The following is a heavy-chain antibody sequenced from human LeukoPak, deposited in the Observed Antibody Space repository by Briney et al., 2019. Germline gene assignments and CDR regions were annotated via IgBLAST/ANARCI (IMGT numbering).Heavy chain of an antibody. V-gene: IGHV3-7*03. J-gene: IGHJ4*02. D-gene: IGHD1-26*01. CDR3: ATGGNLVGAKGFDY. CDR2: IKQDGSEK. CDR1: GIIFSSYS. Sequence: GGSLRLSCAVSGIIFSSYSMNWVRQAPGKGLEWVANIKQDGSEKYYVDSVKGRFTISRDNAKNSMYLQMNSLRVEDTAVYYCATGGNLVGAKGFDYWGQGTLVTVSS.